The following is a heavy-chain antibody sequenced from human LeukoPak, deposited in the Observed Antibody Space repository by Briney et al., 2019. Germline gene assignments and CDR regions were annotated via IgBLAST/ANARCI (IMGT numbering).Heavy chain of an antibody. CDR2: ITSSSSYT. CDR1: GFTFSDYF. Sequence: GSLRLSCGASGFTFSDYFMTWIRQAPGKGLEWVSYITSSSSYTNYADSVKGRFTISRDNAKNSLFLQMNSLRAEDTAVYYCASFSVGWGQGTLVTVSS. CDR3: ASFSVG. D-gene: IGHD2-15*01. J-gene: IGHJ4*02. V-gene: IGHV3-11*03.